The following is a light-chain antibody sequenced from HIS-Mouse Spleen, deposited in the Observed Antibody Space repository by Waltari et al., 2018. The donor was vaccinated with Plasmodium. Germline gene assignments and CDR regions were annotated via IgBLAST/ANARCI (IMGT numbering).Light chain of an antibody. CDR1: SPPLGRHT. CDR2: SNN. V-gene: IGLV1-44*01. J-gene: IGLJ2*01. CDR3: AAWDDSLNGPV. Sequence: QSVLTQPPSASGTPAHRVTIACSGLSPPLGRHTPTWYQQPPGTAPTLPIYSNNQRPSGVPYRFSGSKSGTSASLAISGLQSEDEADYYCAAWDDSLNGPVFGGGTKLTVL.